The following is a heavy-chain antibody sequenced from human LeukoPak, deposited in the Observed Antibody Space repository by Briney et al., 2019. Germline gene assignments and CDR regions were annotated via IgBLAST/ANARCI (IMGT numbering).Heavy chain of an antibody. CDR3: AKAGRYFDWLSGTYYYYYMDV. Sequence: GGSLRLSCAASGFTFSDYYMSWIRQAPGKGLECVSYISSSGSSIYYADSVKGRFTISRDNAKNSLYLQMNSLRGEDTAVYYCAKAGRYFDWLSGTYYYYYMDVWGKGTTVTISS. CDR1: GFTFSDYY. CDR2: ISSSGSSI. V-gene: IGHV3-11*04. J-gene: IGHJ6*03. D-gene: IGHD3-9*01.